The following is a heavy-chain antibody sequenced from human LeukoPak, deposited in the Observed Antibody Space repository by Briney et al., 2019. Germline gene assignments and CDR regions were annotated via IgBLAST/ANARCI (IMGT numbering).Heavy chain of an antibody. CDR3: ARLVSSSDAFDI. Sequence: PSETLSLTCTVSGGSISSYYWSWILQPPGKGQEWIRYIYYSGSTNYNPSLKSRVIISLDTSKIQFSLKLSSVTAADTAVYYCARLVSSSDAFDIWGQGTMVTVSS. D-gene: IGHD2-15*01. CDR1: GGSISSYY. V-gene: IGHV4-59*08. CDR2: IYYSGST. J-gene: IGHJ3*02.